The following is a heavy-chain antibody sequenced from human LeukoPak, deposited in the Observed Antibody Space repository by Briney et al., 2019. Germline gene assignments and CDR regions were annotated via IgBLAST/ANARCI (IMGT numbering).Heavy chain of an antibody. D-gene: IGHD2-2*01. CDR1: GFTFSSYT. J-gene: IGHJ4*02. CDR3: AKDRGRRIVVVPATKWGTFDY. V-gene: IGHV3-21*01. Sequence: GGSLRLSCAASGFTFSSYTMNWVRQAPGKGLEWVSSISSSSSHINYADSVKGRITISRDNAKNSLYLQMNSLRAEDTAMYYCAKDRGRRIVVVPATKWGTFDYWGQGTLVTVSS. CDR2: ISSSSSHI.